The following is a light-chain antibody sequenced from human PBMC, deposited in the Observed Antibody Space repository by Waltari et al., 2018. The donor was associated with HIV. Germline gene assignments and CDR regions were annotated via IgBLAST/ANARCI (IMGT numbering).Light chain of an antibody. Sequence: QSVLTQPPSTSGTPGQRVTISCSGTDSNIGTNSVNWYQHLPGTAPKVLIYRKDQRPSGVPDRLSASKSGTSASLAISGLRSEDEADYYCAAWDDSLPGYVFGSGTKVTVL. J-gene: IGLJ1*01. CDR3: AAWDDSLPGYV. CDR1: DSNIGTNS. V-gene: IGLV1-44*01. CDR2: RKD.